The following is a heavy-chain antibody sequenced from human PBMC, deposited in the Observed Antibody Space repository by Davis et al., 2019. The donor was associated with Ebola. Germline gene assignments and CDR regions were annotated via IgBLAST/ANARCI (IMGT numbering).Heavy chain of an antibody. CDR3: AGGPYYGSRFDP. V-gene: IGHV4-34*01. CDR2: INHSGST. J-gene: IGHJ5*02. D-gene: IGHD3-10*01. CDR1: GGSFSGYY. Sequence: SETLSLTCAVYGGSFSGYYWSWIRQPPGKGLEWIGVINHSGSTNYNPSLKSRVIIPVETSKNQFSLKLSSVTAADTAVYYCAGGPYYGSRFDPWGQGTLVTVSS.